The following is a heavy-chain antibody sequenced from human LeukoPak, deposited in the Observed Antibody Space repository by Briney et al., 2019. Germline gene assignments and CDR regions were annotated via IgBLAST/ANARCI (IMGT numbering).Heavy chain of an antibody. CDR3: ARGGGRYSVDY. J-gene: IGHJ4*02. Sequence: ASVKVSCKASGYTFIDYYMHWVRQAPGQGLEWIGWISPNSGGTKSEQKFQGRVTMTRDTSITTVYMELSGLSLDDTAVYYCARGGGRYSVDYWGQGTLVIVSS. V-gene: IGHV1-2*02. CDR1: GYTFIDYY. D-gene: IGHD1-26*01. CDR2: ISPNSGGT.